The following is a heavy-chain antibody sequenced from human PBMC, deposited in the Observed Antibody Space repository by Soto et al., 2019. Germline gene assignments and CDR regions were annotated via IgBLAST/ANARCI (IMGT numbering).Heavy chain of an antibody. CDR3: ARGVYYYGMDV. CDR1: GYTFTSYG. J-gene: IGHJ6*02. Sequence: ASVTVSCKPSGYTFTSYGIIWVRQAPGQGLEGMGWISAYNGNTNYAQKLQGRVTMTRDTSISTVYMELSGLRSDDTAVYYCARGVYYYGMDVWGQGTSVTVAS. V-gene: IGHV1-18*01. CDR2: ISAYNGNT.